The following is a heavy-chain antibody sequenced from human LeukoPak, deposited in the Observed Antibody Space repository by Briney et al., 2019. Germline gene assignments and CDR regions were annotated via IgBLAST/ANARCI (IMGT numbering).Heavy chain of an antibody. D-gene: IGHD6-19*01. Sequence: SETLSLTCAVYGGSFSGYYWSWIRQPPGKGLEWIGEINHSGSTNYNPSLKSRVTISVDTSKNQFSLKQSSVTAADTAVYYCAAGYSSGDYWGQGTLVTVSS. J-gene: IGHJ4*02. CDR2: INHSGST. V-gene: IGHV4-34*01. CDR1: GGSFSGYY. CDR3: AAGYSSGDY.